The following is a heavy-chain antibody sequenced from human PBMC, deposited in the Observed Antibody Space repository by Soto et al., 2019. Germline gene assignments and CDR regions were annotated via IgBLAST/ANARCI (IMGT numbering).Heavy chain of an antibody. V-gene: IGHV4-4*07. Sequence: QVQLQESGPGLVKPSETLSLTCTVSVGSISGYYWSWIRQPAGKGLEWIGRIYTSGSTNYNPSLKSRVTMSLDTSKNHFSLKLSSVTAADTAVYYCARDPYCSGGSCRGEEDFDYWGQGTLVTVSS. CDR2: IYTSGST. CDR1: VGSISGYY. CDR3: ARDPYCSGGSCRGEEDFDY. J-gene: IGHJ4*02. D-gene: IGHD2-15*01.